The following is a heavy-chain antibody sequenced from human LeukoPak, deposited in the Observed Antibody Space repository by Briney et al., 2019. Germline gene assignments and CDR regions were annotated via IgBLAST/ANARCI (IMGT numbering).Heavy chain of an antibody. V-gene: IGHV4-39*01. J-gene: IGHJ4*02. D-gene: IGHD5-24*01. CDR3: ARHGERMATIRQYYFDY. Sequence: SETLSLTCTVYGGSISSSSYYWGWIRQPPGKGLEWIGSIYYSGSTYYNPSLKSRVTISVDTSKNQFSLKLSSVTAADTAVYYCARHGERMATIRQYYFDYWGQGTLVTVSS. CDR1: GGSISSSSYY. CDR2: IYYSGST.